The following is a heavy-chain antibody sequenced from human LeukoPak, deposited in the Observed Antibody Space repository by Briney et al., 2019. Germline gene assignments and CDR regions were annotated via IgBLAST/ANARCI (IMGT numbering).Heavy chain of an antibody. D-gene: IGHD5-12*01. J-gene: IGHJ4*02. CDR3: AKALLGYSGYDYEAGHYFDY. CDR2: ISGSGGST. Sequence: PGGSLRLSCAASGFTFSTYAMSWVRQAPGKGLEWVSSISGSGGSTYYADSVKGRFTISRDTSKNTLYLQMNSLRAADTAVYYCAKALLGYSGYDYEAGHYFDYWGQGTLVTVSS. V-gene: IGHV3-23*01. CDR1: GFTFSTYA.